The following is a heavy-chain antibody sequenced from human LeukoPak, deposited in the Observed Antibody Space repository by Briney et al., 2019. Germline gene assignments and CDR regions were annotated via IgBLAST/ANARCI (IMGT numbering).Heavy chain of an antibody. CDR2: ISYDGSNK. J-gene: IGHJ5*02. CDR3: ARDGAITIFGVAIPRHWFDP. Sequence: GGSLRLSCAASGFTFSSYAMHWVRQAPGKGLEWVAVISYDGSNKYYADSVKGRFTISRDNSKNTLYLQMNSLRAEDTAVYYCARDGAITIFGVAIPRHWFDPWGQGTLVTVSS. CDR1: GFTFSSYA. D-gene: IGHD3-3*01. V-gene: IGHV3-30-3*01.